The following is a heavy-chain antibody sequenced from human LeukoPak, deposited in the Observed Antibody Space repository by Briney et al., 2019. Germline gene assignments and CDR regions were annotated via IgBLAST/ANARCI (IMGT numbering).Heavy chain of an antibody. J-gene: IGHJ4*02. CDR1: GFTFSSYG. V-gene: IGHV3-23*01. Sequence: GGTLRLSCAASGFTFSSYGMSWVRQAPGKGLEWVSAISGSGGSTYYADSVKGRFTISRDNSKNTLYLQMNSLRAEDTAVYYCAKYRSGSSWSGGDFDYWGQGTLVTVSS. D-gene: IGHD6-13*01. CDR3: AKYRSGSSWSGGDFDY. CDR2: ISGSGGST.